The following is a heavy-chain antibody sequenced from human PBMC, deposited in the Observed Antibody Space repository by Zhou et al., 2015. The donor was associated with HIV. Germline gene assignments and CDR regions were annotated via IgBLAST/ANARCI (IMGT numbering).Heavy chain of an antibody. J-gene: IGHJ2*01. CDR3: ARDRGAARPDWRYFDL. CDR2: IIPVFGTT. D-gene: IGHD6-6*01. V-gene: IGHV1-69*06. CDR1: GATFGYYA. Sequence: QVLLVQSGAEVKKPGSSVKVSCLASGATFGYYAISWVRQAPGQGLEWMGGIIPVFGTTNYAQKFQGRVSITADRSTSTAYMELRSLRSEDTAVYYCARDRGAARPDWRYFDLWGRGTLVTVSS.